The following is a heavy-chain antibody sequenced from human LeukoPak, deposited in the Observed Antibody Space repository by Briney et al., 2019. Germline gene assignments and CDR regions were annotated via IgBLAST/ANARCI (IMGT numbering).Heavy chain of an antibody. CDR1: GGTFSSYA. CDR2: IIPIFGTA. Sequence: GASVKVSCKASGGTFSSYAISWVRQAPGQGLEWMGGIIPIFGTANYAQKFQGRVTITTDASTSTAYMELSSLRSEDTAVYYCAVDSTDIVVVPAAIELDYWGQGTLVTVSS. CDR3: AVDSTDIVVVPAAIELDY. V-gene: IGHV1-69*05. D-gene: IGHD2-2*01. J-gene: IGHJ4*02.